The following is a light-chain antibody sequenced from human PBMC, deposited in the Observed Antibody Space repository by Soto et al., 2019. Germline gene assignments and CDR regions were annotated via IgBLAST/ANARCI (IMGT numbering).Light chain of an antibody. CDR1: QSVDTN. Sequence: EILMTQYPATLSLSPGDTATLSFRASQSVDTNLAWYVQKPGQAPRRLMYGVSTWGTGVTARFSGSGSGTEFTLTISSLQSEDFAIYYCQQYKSWPITFGQGTRLEIK. J-gene: IGKJ5*01. CDR2: GVS. V-gene: IGKV3D-15*01. CDR3: QQYKSWPIT.